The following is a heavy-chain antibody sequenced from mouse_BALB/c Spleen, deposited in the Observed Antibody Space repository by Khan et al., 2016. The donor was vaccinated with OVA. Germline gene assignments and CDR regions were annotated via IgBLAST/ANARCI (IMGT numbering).Heavy chain of an antibody. CDR1: GYTFTSYY. CDR3: ARERYYGNWRARFAY. D-gene: IGHD2-1*01. J-gene: IGHJ3*01. CDR2: IYPGDVNT. V-gene: IGHV1S56*01. Sequence: QVRLQQSGPELVKPGASVRISCKASGYTFTSYYINWVKQRPGQGLEWIGWIYPGDVNTNYNEKFKGKATLTADKSSSTAYMQLSSLTSEDSAVFLCARERYYGNWRARFAYWGQGTPGTVSA.